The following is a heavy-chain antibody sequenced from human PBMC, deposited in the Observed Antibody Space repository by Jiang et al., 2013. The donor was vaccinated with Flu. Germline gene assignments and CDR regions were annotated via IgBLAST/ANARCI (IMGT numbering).Heavy chain of an antibody. CDR1: GYAFTTYY. J-gene: IGHJ4*02. V-gene: IGHV1-46*01. CDR3: ARGPPDENYFDY. Sequence: GAEVKKPGASVKVSCETSGYAFTTYYMYWVRQAPGQGLEWMGIINPSGGSTIYAQKFQGRVTMTRDTSTSTLYMELSSLRSEDTAVYYCARGPPDENYFDYWGQGTLVTVSS. CDR2: INPSGGST. D-gene: IGHD1-14*01.